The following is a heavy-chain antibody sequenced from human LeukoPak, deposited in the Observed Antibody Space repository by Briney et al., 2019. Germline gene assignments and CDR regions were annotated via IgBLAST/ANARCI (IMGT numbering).Heavy chain of an antibody. D-gene: IGHD1-26*01. CDR2: ISGSISSK. CDR3: VSGSYEGGYYGMDV. V-gene: IGHV3-21*01. CDR1: RFTFSSYT. J-gene: IGHJ6*02. Sequence: GGSLRLSCSASRFTFSSYTMNWVRQAPGKGLEWVSSISGSISSKLYAESVKGRFTISRDNAKNSLYLQMNILRAEDTAVYYCVSGSYEGGYYGMDVWGQGTTVTVSS.